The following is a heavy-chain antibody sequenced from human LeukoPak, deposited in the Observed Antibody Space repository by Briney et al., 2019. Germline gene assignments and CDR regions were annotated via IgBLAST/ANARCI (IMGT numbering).Heavy chain of an antibody. CDR1: GGSISSDNYQ. D-gene: IGHD3-10*01. CDR3: ARYGSGSTWFDP. V-gene: IGHV4-30-4*01. Sequence: SETLSLTCTVSGGSISSDNYQWSWIRQPPGKGLEWIGYINYSGSTYYSPSLKSRVTIPVDTSKNQFFLKLSSVTAADTAVYYCARYGSGSTWFDPWGQGTLVTVSS. CDR2: INYSGST. J-gene: IGHJ5*02.